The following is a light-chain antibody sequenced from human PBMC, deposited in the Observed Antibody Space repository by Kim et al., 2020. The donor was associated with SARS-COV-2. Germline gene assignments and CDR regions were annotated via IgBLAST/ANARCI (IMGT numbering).Light chain of an antibody. V-gene: IGKV3-11*01. CDR2: DAS. Sequence: LSPGERATLSCRASESVSYYLAWYQQKPGQAPRLLTYDASKRATGIPARFSGSGSGTDFTLTISSLEPEDVAVYYCQQRRNWPLTFGGGTKVDIK. J-gene: IGKJ4*01. CDR1: ESVSYY. CDR3: QQRRNWPLT.